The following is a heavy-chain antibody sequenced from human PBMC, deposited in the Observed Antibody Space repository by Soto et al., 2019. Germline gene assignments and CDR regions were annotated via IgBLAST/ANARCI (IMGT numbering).Heavy chain of an antibody. Sequence: GGSLRLSCAASGFTFSSYAMHWVRQAPGKGLEWVAVISYDGSNKYYADSVKGRFTISRDNSKNTLYLQMNSLRAEDTAVYYCAREHDYGDYYFDYWGQGTLVTVSS. CDR2: ISYDGSNK. V-gene: IGHV3-30-3*01. D-gene: IGHD4-17*01. J-gene: IGHJ4*02. CDR3: AREHDYGDYYFDY. CDR1: GFTFSSYA.